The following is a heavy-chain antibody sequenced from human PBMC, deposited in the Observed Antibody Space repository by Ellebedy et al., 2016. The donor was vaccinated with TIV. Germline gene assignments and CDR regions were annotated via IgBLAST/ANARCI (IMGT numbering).Heavy chain of an antibody. D-gene: IGHD6-19*01. CDR3: AEGRSGWYYFDY. CDR1: GGSFTGYY. J-gene: IGHJ4*02. V-gene: IGHV4-34*01. CDR2: INQSGRA. Sequence: SETLSLTCAVYGGSFTGYYYSWIRQPPGKGLEWIGEINQSGRATYNPSPKGRVTISADMSKNQFSLRLTSVTAADTAVYYCAEGRSGWYYFDYWGQGTLVTVSS.